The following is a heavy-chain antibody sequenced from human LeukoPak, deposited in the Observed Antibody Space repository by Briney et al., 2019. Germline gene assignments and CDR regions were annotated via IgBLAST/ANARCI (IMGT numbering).Heavy chain of an antibody. J-gene: IGHJ4*02. Sequence: GASVKVSCKASGYTFTSYAMHWVRLAPGQRLEWMGWINAGNGNTKYSQKFQGRVTITRDTSASTAYMELSSLRSEDTAVYYCARAIYSSTPGYGYWGQGTLVTVSS. D-gene: IGHD6-19*01. CDR1: GYTFTSYA. CDR2: INAGNGNT. CDR3: ARAIYSSTPGYGY. V-gene: IGHV1-3*01.